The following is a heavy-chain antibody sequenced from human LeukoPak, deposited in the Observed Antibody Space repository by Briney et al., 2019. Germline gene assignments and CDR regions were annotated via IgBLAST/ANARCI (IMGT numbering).Heavy chain of an antibody. CDR2: IKQDGSEK. D-gene: IGHD3-22*01. V-gene: IGHV3-7*01. CDR1: GFTFSSYW. CDR3: ARDYYYDSSDY. J-gene: IGHJ4*02. Sequence: GGSVRLSCAASGFTFSSYWMSWVRQAPGKGLEWVANIKQDGSEKYYVDSVKGRFTISRDNAKNSLYLQMNSLRAEDTAVYYCARDYYYDSSDYWGQGTLVTVSS.